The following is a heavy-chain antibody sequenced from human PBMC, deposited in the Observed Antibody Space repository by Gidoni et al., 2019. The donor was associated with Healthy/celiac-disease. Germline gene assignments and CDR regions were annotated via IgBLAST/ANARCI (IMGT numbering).Heavy chain of an antibody. CDR2: LYYSGSP. CDR1: GGSISSYY. CDR3: ARFNTVVTPPGAFDI. V-gene: IGHV4-59*08. D-gene: IGHD2-15*01. J-gene: IGHJ3*02. Sequence: QVQLQESGPGLVKPSATLSLTCTVSGGSISSYYWSWIRQPPGKGRKWIGYLYYSGSPNYNPSLKRRGTIAVDTSKNQFSLKLSSVTAADTAVYYCARFNTVVTPPGAFDIWGQGTMVTVSS.